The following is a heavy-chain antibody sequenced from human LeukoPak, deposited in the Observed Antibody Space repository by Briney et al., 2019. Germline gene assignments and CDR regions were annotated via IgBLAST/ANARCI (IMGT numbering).Heavy chain of an antibody. CDR2: ISHSGST. CDR1: GGSFSGYY. Sequence: SETLSLTCAVYGGSFSGYYWSWIRQPPGKGLEWIGEISHSGSTNYNPSLKSRVTISVDTSKNQFSLKLSSVTAADTAVYYCARGQKVWGSYRYTLNFDYWGQGTLVTVSS. CDR3: ARGQKVWGSYRYTLNFDY. D-gene: IGHD3-16*02. V-gene: IGHV4-34*01. J-gene: IGHJ4*02.